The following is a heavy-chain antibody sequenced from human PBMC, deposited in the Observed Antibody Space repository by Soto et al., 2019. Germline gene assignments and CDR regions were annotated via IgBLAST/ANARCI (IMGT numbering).Heavy chain of an antibody. CDR3: ARQLSHSCDV. Sequence: PGESLKIYCQSLGYEFRSYWIGWVRQLPGKGLEWMGIIKPGTPDIRYGPSSRGQVTIPAAEGLSTAYVQGYSLKAWDSGMYYCARQLSHSCDVWGQGTLVTVSS. V-gene: IGHV5-51*01. CDR2: IKPGTPDI. CDR1: GYEFRSYW. D-gene: IGHD2-21*01. J-gene: IGHJ1*01.